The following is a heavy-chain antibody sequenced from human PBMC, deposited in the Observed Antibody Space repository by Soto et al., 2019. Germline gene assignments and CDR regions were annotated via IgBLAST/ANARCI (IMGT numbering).Heavy chain of an antibody. CDR3: ARGGVYDFWSGYFSAGYYGMDV. D-gene: IGHD3-3*01. CDR1: GGSFSGYY. J-gene: IGHJ6*02. V-gene: IGHV4-34*01. CDR2: INRSGST. Sequence: PSETLSLTCAVYGGSFSGYYWSWIRQPPGKGLEWIGEINRSGSTNYNPSLKSRVTISVDTSKNQFSLKLSSVTAADTAVYYCARGGVYDFWSGYFSAGYYGMDVWGQGTTVTVSS.